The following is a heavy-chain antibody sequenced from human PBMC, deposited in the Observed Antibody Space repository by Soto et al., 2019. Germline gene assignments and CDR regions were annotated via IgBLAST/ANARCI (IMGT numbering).Heavy chain of an antibody. D-gene: IGHD5-12*01. Sequence: SETLSLTCAVYGGSFSCYYWIWIRQPPGKGLEWIGEINHSGSTNYNPSLKSRVTISVDTSKNQFSLKLSSVTAADTAVYYCARGQMATITLDFDYWGQGTLVTVSS. CDR1: GGSFSCYY. CDR2: INHSGST. V-gene: IGHV4-34*01. CDR3: ARGQMATITLDFDY. J-gene: IGHJ4*02.